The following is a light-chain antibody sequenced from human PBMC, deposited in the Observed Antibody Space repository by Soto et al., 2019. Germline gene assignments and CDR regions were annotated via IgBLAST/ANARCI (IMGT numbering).Light chain of an antibody. CDR1: SSNIGSNY. Sequence: QSVLTQPPSASGTPGQRVTISCSGSSSNIGSNYVYSYQQLPGTAPKLLIYRNNQRPSGVPDRFSGSKSGTSASLAISGLRSEDEADYYCAAWDDSLSGVVFGGGTQLTVL. J-gene: IGLJ2*01. CDR2: RNN. CDR3: AAWDDSLSGVV. V-gene: IGLV1-47*01.